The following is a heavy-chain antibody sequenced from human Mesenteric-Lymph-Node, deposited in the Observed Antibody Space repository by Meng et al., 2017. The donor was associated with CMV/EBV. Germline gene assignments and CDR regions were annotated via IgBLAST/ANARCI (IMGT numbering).Heavy chain of an antibody. CDR2: IYSGGST. CDR1: GFAVSSTH. J-gene: IGHJ6*02. D-gene: IGHD4-11*01. V-gene: IGHV3-53*01. Sequence: GGSLRLSCEVSGFAVSSTHMSWVRQAPGKGLEWVSMIYSGGSTYYTDSVKGRFSISRDNAKNSLYLQMNSLRAEDTAVYYCARDILSYDYSNYYYGMDVWGQGTTVTVSS. CDR3: ARDILSYDYSNYYYGMDV.